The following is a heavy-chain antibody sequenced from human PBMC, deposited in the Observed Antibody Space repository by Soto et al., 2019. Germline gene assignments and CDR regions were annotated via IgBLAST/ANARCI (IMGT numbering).Heavy chain of an antibody. J-gene: IGHJ6*03. CDR3: ARVEDVFLYYYMDV. CDR2: ISRSGNTI. CDR1: GFKVTDYY. V-gene: IGHV3-11*01. D-gene: IGHD1-1*01. Sequence: QAQLVESGGGLVKPGGSLTLSCAVSGFKVTDYYMSWIRQAPGKGLDWVAMISRSGNTIHYADSVNGRFTISKDNAKNWLYLQMTSLSPEDTAVYYCARVEDVFLYYYMDVWGKGTTVIVSS.